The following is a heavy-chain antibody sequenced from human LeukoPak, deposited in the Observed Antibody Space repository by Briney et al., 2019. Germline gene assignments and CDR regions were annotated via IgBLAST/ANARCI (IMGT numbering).Heavy chain of an antibody. CDR2: IYYSEST. Sequence: SETLSLTCTVSGGSISSSNYYWGWIRQPPGKGLEWIANIYYSESTYYNPSLKSRVTISVDTSKNHFSLKMTSVTASDTAVYYCARQDGDDYVFVYWGRETPVVASS. CDR3: ARQDGDDYVFVY. CDR1: GGSISSSNYY. V-gene: IGHV4-39*01. D-gene: IGHD4-17*01. J-gene: IGHJ4*02.